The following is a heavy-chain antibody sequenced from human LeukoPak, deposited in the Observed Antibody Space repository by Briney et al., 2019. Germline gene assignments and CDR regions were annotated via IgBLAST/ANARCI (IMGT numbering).Heavy chain of an antibody. CDR1: GGSISGYF. CDR3: ARHNPPPTGFCSGTSCFMSGSQYFYMDV. J-gene: IGHJ6*03. Sequence: PSETPSLTCTASGGSISGYFWSWIRQPPGKGPEWIGYIYSTGTTNYSPSLSSRVTISVDTSKNQPSLNLRFVTATDTAVYHCARHNPPPTGFCSGTSCFMSGSQYFYMDVWGKGTSVTVS. D-gene: IGHD2-2*01. V-gene: IGHV4-4*09. CDR2: IYSTGTT.